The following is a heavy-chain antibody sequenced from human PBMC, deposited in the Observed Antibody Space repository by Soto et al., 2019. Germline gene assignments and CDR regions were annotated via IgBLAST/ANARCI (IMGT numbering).Heavy chain of an antibody. Sequence: EVQLVESGGGLVQPGGSLRLSCAASGFTFSSYWMLWVRQAPGKGLVWVSRINSDGSTTSYGDSVKGRFTISRDNAKNTLYLQMNSLRSEDTAVYYCARVNPGYCYVNYWGQGTLVTVSS. CDR3: ARVNPGYCYVNY. CDR2: INSDGSTT. D-gene: IGHD5-18*01. V-gene: IGHV3-74*01. CDR1: GFTFSSYW. J-gene: IGHJ4*02.